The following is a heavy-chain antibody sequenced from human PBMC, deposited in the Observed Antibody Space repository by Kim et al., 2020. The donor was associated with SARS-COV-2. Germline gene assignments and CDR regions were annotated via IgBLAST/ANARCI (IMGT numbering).Heavy chain of an antibody. CDR2: INSDGSST. Sequence: GGSLRLSCAASGFTFSSYWMHWVRQAPGKGLVWVSRINSDGSSTSYADSVKGRFTISRDNAKNTLYLQMNSLRAEDTAVYYCARDLSAGYALNSLNYWGQGTLVTVSS. V-gene: IGHV3-74*01. CDR3: ARDLSAGYALNSLNY. D-gene: IGHD5-12*01. CDR1: GFTFSSYW. J-gene: IGHJ4*02.